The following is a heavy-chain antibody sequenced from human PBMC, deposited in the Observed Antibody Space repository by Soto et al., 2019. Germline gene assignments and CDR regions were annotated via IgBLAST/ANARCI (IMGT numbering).Heavy chain of an antibody. CDR2: IYYSGST. CDR1: GGSISSGDYY. J-gene: IGHJ4*02. D-gene: IGHD4-17*01. V-gene: IGHV4-30-4*01. Sequence: SETLSLTCTVSGGSISSGDYYWSWIRQPPGKGLEWIGYIYYSGSTYYNPSLKSRVTISVDTSKNQFSLKLSSVTAADTAVYYCARDSGDYWGLGFFDYWGQGTLVTVSS. CDR3: ARDSGDYWGLGFFDY.